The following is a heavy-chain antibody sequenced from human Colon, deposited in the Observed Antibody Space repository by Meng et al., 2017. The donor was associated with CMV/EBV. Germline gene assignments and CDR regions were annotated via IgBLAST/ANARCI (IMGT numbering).Heavy chain of an antibody. Sequence: SVKVSCKASGFTFTSSAVQWVRQARGQRLEWIGWIVVGSGNTNYAQKFQERVTITRDMSTSTAYMELSSLRSEDTATYYCARGRGSGSSWNTFFDPWGQGTLVTVSS. CDR3: ARGRGSGSSWNTFFDP. D-gene: IGHD6-13*01. CDR1: GFTFTSSA. CDR2: IVVGSGNT. J-gene: IGHJ5*02. V-gene: IGHV1-58*01.